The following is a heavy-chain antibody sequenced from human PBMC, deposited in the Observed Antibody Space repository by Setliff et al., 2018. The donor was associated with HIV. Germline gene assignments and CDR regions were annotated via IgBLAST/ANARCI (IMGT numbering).Heavy chain of an antibody. V-gene: IGHV4-61*09. CDR3: ARDPSGWYYFDY. Sequence: KTSETLSLTCTVSGGSISSGSYYWSWIRQPAGKGLEWIGHIYTSGSTNYNPSLKSRVTISVDTSKNQFSLKLSSVTAADTAVYYCARDPSGWYYFDYWGQGTLVTVSS. CDR2: IYTSGST. J-gene: IGHJ4*02. D-gene: IGHD6-19*01. CDR1: GGSISSGSYY.